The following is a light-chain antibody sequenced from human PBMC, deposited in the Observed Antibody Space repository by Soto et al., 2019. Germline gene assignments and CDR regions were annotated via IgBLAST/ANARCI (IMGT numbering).Light chain of an antibody. CDR3: QQLNSYPFT. J-gene: IGKJ3*01. CDR1: QSVSNN. Sequence: EIVMTQSPATLSVSPGERATLSCRASQSVSNNLAWYQQKPGQAPRLLIYGASARVSGVPARFSGSGSGTEFTLTISSLQPEDFATYYCQQLNSYPFTFGPGTKVDIK. V-gene: IGKV3-15*01. CDR2: GAS.